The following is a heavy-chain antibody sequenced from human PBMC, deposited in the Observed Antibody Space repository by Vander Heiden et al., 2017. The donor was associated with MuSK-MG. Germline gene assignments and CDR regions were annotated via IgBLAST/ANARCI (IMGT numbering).Heavy chain of an antibody. Sequence: EVQLLESGGGFVQPGGSLRLSCATSGFIFSIYAVNWVRPAPGKGLAWVSAMSGSGGSTYEADAGKGRFTISRDGAKNTVDLQMNSLRVEDTAIYYCVKSGAYLPYFDGSDGDFWGQGTLVSVSS. CDR1: GFIFSIYA. J-gene: IGHJ4*02. CDR2: MSGSGGST. V-gene: IGHV3-23*01. CDR3: VKSGAYLPYFDGSDGDF. D-gene: IGHD3-22*01.